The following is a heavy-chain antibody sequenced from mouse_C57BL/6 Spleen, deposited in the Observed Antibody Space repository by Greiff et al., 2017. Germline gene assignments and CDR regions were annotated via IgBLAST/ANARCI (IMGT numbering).Heavy chain of an antibody. CDR2: IDPNSGGT. J-gene: IGHJ2*01. CDR1: GYTFTSYW. CDR3: ARYGDTTVVDY. V-gene: IGHV1-72*01. Sequence: QVQLQQPGAELVKPGASVKLSCKASGYTFTSYWMHWVKQRPGRGLEWIGWIDPNSGGTKYNEKFKSKATLTVDKPSSTAYMQLSSLTSEDSAVSYCARYGDTTVVDYWGQGTTLTVSS. D-gene: IGHD1-1*01.